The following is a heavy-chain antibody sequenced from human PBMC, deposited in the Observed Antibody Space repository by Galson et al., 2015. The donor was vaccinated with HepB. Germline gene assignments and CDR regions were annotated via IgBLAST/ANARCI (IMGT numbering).Heavy chain of an antibody. V-gene: IGHV1-46*01. D-gene: IGHD6-19*01. J-gene: IGHJ4*02. CDR1: GYTFTSYY. CDR3: ARGEVRYSSGWYYFDY. Sequence: SVKVSCKASGYTFTSYYMHWVRQAPGQGLEWMGIINPSGGSTSYAQKFQGRVTMTRDTSTSTVYMELSSLRSEGTAVYYCARGEVRYSSGWYYFDYWVQGTLVTVSS. CDR2: INPSGGST.